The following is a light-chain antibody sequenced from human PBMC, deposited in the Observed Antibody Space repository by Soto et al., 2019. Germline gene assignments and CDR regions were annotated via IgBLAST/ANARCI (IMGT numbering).Light chain of an antibody. CDR1: SSDVGNYKY. CDR2: EVS. CDR3: SSSAGINNWV. J-gene: IGLJ3*02. V-gene: IGLV2-8*01. Sequence: QSALTQSPSASGSPGQSVTISCTGTSSDVGNYKYVSGYQQHPGKAPKLMIYEVSKRPSGVPDRCSGSKSGNTASLTVSGPQDEDEADYYCSSSAGINNWVFGGGTKLTVL.